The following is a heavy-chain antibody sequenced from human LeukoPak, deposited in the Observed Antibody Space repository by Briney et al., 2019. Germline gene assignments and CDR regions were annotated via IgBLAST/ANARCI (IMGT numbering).Heavy chain of an antibody. CDR3: ARDQGATLVRGVTPSFAF. J-gene: IGHJ4*02. CDR1: GFTFSSYA. CDR2: ISYDGSDE. V-gene: IGHV3-30*04. D-gene: IGHD3-10*01. Sequence: GKSLRLSCAASGFTFSSYAMHWVRQAPGKGLEGVAIISYDGSDENSADSAKGRFTFSRDNSKKTVFLQMNSLRAEDTAVYSCARDQGATLVRGVTPSFAFWGQGTLVSVSS.